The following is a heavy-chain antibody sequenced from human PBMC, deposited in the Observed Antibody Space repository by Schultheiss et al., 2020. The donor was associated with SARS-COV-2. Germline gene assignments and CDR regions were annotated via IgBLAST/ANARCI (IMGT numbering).Heavy chain of an antibody. V-gene: IGHV5-51*01. CDR3: ARRGSGGSGWFDP. Sequence: GESLKISCKGSGYRFTNYWIAWVRQVPEKGLEWMGIIYPGDSDTRYSPSFQGQVTISADKSISTAYLQWSSLRASDTAMYYCARRGSGGSGWFDPWGQGTLVTVSS. J-gene: IGHJ5*02. CDR2: IYPGDSDT. CDR1: GYRFTNYW. D-gene: IGHD2-15*01.